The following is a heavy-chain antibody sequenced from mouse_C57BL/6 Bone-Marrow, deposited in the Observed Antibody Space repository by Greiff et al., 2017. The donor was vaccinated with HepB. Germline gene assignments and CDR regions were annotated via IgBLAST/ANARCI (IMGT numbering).Heavy chain of an antibody. CDR3: AREGPIYYGLQDAMDY. V-gene: IGHV1-64*01. J-gene: IGHJ4*01. Sequence: VQLQESGAELVKPGASVKLSCKASGYTFTSYWMHWVKQRPGQGLEWIGMIHPNSGSTNYNEKFKSKATLTVDKSSSTAYMQLSSLTSEDSAVYYCAREGPIYYGLQDAMDYWGQGTSVTVSS. CDR2: IHPNSGST. D-gene: IGHD2-1*01. CDR1: GYTFTSYW.